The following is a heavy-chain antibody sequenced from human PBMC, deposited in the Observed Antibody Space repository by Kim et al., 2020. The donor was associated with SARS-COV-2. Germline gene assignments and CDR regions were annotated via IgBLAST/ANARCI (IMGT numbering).Heavy chain of an antibody. D-gene: IGHD3-16*01. J-gene: IGHJ4*02. Sequence: GSTNYNPSLKSRVTISVDTSKNQFSLKLSSVTAADTAVYYCARDLGGLDYWGQGTLVTVSS. CDR3: ARDLGGLDY. V-gene: IGHV4-59*01. CDR2: GST.